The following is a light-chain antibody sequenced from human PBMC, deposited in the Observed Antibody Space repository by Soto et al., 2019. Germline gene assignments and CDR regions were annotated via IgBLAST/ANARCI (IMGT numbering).Light chain of an antibody. J-gene: IGKJ1*01. CDR1: QSISSW. V-gene: IGKV1-5*01. CDR3: QQYNSYSPT. CDR2: DAS. Sequence: DIQMTQSPSTLSASVGDRVTITCRASQSISSWLAWYQQKTGKAPKLLIYDASSLESGVPSRFSGSGSGTECTLTISSLQPDDVATYYCQQYNSYSPTFGQGTKVDIK.